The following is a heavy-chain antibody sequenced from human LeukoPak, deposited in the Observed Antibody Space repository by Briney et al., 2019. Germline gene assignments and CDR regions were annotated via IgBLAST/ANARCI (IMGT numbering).Heavy chain of an antibody. CDR3: AKSGSSHGLIPLYYFHY. Sequence: GGSLRLSCAASGFTFDDYAMHWVRQAPGRGLEWVSLISWDGDSTYYADSVKGRFTISRDNSKNSLYLQMDSLRAEDTAFYYCAKSGSSHGLIPLYYFHYWGQGTLVTVSS. J-gene: IGHJ4*02. CDR1: GFTFDDYA. D-gene: IGHD5-18*01. V-gene: IGHV3-43D*03. CDR2: ISWDGDST.